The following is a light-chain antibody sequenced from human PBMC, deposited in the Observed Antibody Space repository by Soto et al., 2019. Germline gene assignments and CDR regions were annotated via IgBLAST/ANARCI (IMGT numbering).Light chain of an antibody. V-gene: IGLV2-14*01. Sequence: QSALTQPASVSGSPGQSITISCTGTSNDVGGYNYVSWYQQHPGKAPKLMISEVNNRPSGVSNRFSGSKSGNTASLTISGLQAEDEADYYCSSNTRSSTLVFGGGTKVTVL. CDR2: EVN. CDR1: SNDVGGYNY. J-gene: IGLJ2*01. CDR3: SSNTRSSTLV.